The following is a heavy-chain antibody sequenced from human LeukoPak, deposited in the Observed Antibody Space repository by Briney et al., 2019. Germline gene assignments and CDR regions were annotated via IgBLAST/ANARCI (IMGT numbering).Heavy chain of an antibody. CDR3: AGAGPSNSDAFDI. V-gene: IGHV5-51*01. CDR2: IYPGDSDT. J-gene: IGHJ3*02. CDR1: GYSFSAYW. Sequence: GESLQISCQGSGYSFSAYWITWVRQMPGKGLEWMGIIYPGDSDTRYSPSFQGQVTISADKSISTAYLQWSSLKASDTAMYYCAGAGPSNSDAFDIWGQGTMVTVSS. D-gene: IGHD1-26*01.